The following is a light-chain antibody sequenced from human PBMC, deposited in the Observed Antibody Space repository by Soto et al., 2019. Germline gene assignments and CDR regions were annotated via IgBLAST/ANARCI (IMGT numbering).Light chain of an antibody. CDR1: PSNIGAGYD. V-gene: IGLV1-40*01. Sequence: QSVLTQPPSASGAPGQTVTLSCSGSPSNIGAGYDVHWYQQLPGTAPKLLIYGNSNRPSGVPDRFSGSKSGTSASLAITGLQAEDEADYYCQSYDSSLSGSVFGGGTKLTVL. CDR3: QSYDSSLSGSV. J-gene: IGLJ2*01. CDR2: GNS.